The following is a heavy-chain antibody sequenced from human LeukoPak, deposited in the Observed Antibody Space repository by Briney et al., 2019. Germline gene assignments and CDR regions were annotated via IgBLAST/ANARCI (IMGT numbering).Heavy chain of an antibody. D-gene: IGHD6-13*01. V-gene: IGHV3-7*03. Sequence: PGGSLRLSCEGSGFTFRTYWVTWVRQAPGKGLEWVANIKQDGSEKYYVDSVKGRFTISRDNAQNSLYLQMNSLRAEDTAVYYCARPRDSGWSKTWDYWGQGTLVTVSS. CDR3: ARPRDSGWSKTWDY. CDR2: IKQDGSEK. CDR1: GFTFRTYW. J-gene: IGHJ4*02.